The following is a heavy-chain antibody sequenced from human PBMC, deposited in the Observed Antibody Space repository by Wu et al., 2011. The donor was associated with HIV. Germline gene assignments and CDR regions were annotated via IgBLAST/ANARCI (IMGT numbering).Heavy chain of an antibody. CDR3: ARDHCTSAGCYENDYYGMDV. V-gene: IGHV1-2*02. CDR2: INPNSGGT. D-gene: IGHD2-2*01. Sequence: QVQLVQSGAEVKKPGASVKVSCKASGYTFTGYYIHWVRQAPGQGLEWMGWINPNSGGTEYAQKLQGRVTMTRDTSISTAYMELSRLRSDDTAVYYCARDHCTSAGCYENDYYGMDVWGQGTTVTVSS. J-gene: IGHJ6*02. CDR1: GYTFTGYY.